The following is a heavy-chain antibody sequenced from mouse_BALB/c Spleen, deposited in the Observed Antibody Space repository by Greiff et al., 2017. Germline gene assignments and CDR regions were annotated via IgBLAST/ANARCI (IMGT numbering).Heavy chain of an antibody. V-gene: IGHV1S81*02. Sequence: QVQLQQPGAELVKPGASVKLSCKASGYTFTSYWMHWVKQRPGQGLEWIGEINPSNGRTNYNEKFKSKATLTVDKSSSTAYMQLSSLTSEDSAVYYCARRTYYGYEGYYAMDYWGQGTSVTVSS. J-gene: IGHJ4*01. D-gene: IGHD1-2*01. CDR1: GYTFTSYW. CDR3: ARRTYYGYEGYYAMDY. CDR2: INPSNGRT.